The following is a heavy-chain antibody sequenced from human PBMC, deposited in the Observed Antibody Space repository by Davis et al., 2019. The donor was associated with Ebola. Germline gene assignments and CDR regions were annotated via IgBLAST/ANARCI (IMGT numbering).Heavy chain of an antibody. V-gene: IGHV3-23*01. D-gene: IGHD5-18*01. CDR3: AKDRYSYDSYYIDF. J-gene: IGHJ4*02. CDR2: ISGSGGST. Sequence: PGGSLRLSCAASGFTFSSYAMSWVRQAPGKGLEWVSGISGSGGSTYYADSVKGRLTISRGNSKNTLYLQMNSLGAEDTAVYYCAKDRYSYDSYYIDFWGQGTLVTVSS. CDR1: GFTFSSYA.